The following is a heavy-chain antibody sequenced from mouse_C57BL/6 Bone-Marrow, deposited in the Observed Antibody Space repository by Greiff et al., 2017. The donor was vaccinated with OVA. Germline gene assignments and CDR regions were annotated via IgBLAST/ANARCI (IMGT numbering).Heavy chain of an antibody. Sequence: EVQLQQSGPGLVKPSQSLSLTCSVTGYSITSGYYWNWIRQFPGNKLEWMGYISYDGSNNYNPSLKNRISITRDTSKNQFFLKLNSVTTEDTATYYCASYGSSPLYAMDYWGQGTSVTVSS. CDR3: ASYGSSPLYAMDY. CDR1: GYSITSGYY. V-gene: IGHV3-6*01. D-gene: IGHD1-1*01. CDR2: ISYDGSN. J-gene: IGHJ4*01.